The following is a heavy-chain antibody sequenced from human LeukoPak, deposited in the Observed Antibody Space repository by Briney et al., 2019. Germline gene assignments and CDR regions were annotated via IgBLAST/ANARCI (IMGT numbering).Heavy chain of an antibody. V-gene: IGHV1-2*02. CDR3: ARIRGRGELLFDY. Sequence: ASVKVSCKASGYTLTGYYMHYVRQAPGHGLEWMGWINPNSGGTNYAQKFQGRVTMTRDTSISTAYMELSRLRSDDTAVYYCARIRGRGELLFDYWGQGTLVTVSS. CDR1: GYTLTGYY. CDR2: INPNSGGT. D-gene: IGHD3-10*01. J-gene: IGHJ4*02.